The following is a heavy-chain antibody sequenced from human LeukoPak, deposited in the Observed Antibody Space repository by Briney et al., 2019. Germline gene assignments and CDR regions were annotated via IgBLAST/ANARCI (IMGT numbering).Heavy chain of an antibody. Sequence: GGSLRRSSAGYAITVSRNRRNRVRQAPGKGLEWVSSISSSSSYIYYADSVKGRFTISRANAKNSLYLQMNSLRAEDTAVYYCAEDSLRSASCASFSNDIFDIWGQGTMVTVSS. D-gene: IGHD2-15*01. CDR2: ISSSSSYI. V-gene: IGHV3-21*01. CDR1: AITVSRNR. CDR3: AEDSLRSASCASFSNDIFDI. J-gene: IGHJ3*02.